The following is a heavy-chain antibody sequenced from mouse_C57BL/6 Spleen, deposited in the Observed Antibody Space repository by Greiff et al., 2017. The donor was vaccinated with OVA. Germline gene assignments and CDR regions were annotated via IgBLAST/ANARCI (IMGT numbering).Heavy chain of an antibody. V-gene: IGHV1-59*01. CDR1: GYTFTSYW. J-gene: IGHJ3*01. CDR2: IDPSDSYT. D-gene: IGHD2-4*01. CDR3: ARSRDYDWFAY. Sequence: VKLQQPGAELVRPGTSVKLSCKASGYTFTSYWMHWVKQRPGQGLEWIGVIDPSDSYTNYNQKFKGKATLTVDTSSSTAYMQLSSLTSEDSAVYYCARSRDYDWFAYWGQGTLVTVSA.